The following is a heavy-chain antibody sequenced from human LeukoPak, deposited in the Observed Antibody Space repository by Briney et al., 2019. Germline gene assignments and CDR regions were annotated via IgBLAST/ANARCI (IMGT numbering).Heavy chain of an antibody. CDR2: IWYDGSNE. CDR1: RFTFSSYG. V-gene: IGHV3-33*08. CDR3: SRGAMTLADTSSSRYLDY. J-gene: IGHJ4*02. D-gene: IGHD5-18*01. Sequence: GGSLRLSCAASRFTFSSYGMHWVRQAQGKGLEWVALIWYDGSNENYADSVKGRFTVSRDNSRDTLYLQMNSLRGEDTSIYYCSRGAMTLADTSSSRYLDYWGQGTLVTVSP.